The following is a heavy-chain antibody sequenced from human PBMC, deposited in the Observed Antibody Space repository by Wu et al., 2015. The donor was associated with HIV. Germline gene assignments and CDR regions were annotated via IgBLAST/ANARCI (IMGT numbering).Heavy chain of an antibody. J-gene: IGHJ4*02. CDR2: IIPVSGSA. CDR1: GGTFSTYA. CDR3: ARDPIHTAMASGGFDY. V-gene: IGHV1-69*12. D-gene: IGHD5-18*01. Sequence: QVQLVQSGAEVKKTGSSVKVSCKASGGTFSTYAISWVRLAPGQGLEWIGGIIPVSGSANYAQKFQGRVTITADESTSTANMELSSLISEDTAVYYCARDPIHTAMASGGFDYRGQGTLVTVSS.